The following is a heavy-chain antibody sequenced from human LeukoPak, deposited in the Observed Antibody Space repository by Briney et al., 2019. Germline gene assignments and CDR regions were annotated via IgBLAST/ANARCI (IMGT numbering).Heavy chain of an antibody. CDR1: GFTFNTYW. J-gene: IGHJ6*02. D-gene: IGHD2-2*01. CDR2: IKEDGTDK. CDR3: AREDIVVVPAAMPVFYGMDV. Sequence: QPGGSLRLSCAASGFTFNTYWMNWVRQAPGKGLEWVATIKEDGTDKYYVDSVKGRFTISRDNAKNSLYLQMNSLRAEDTAVYYCAREDIVVVPAAMPVFYGMDVWGQGTTVTVSS. V-gene: IGHV3-7*05.